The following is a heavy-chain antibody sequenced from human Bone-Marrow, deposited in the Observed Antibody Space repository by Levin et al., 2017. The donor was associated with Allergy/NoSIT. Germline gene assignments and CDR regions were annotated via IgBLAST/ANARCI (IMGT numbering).Heavy chain of an antibody. Sequence: SVKVSCKASGGTFSSYAISWVRQAPGQGLEWMGRIIPILGIANYAQKFQGRVTITADKSTSTAYMELSSLRSEDTAVYYCASLVDTAMAGFDYWGQGTLVTVSS. CDR1: GGTFSSYA. CDR3: ASLVDTAMAGFDY. D-gene: IGHD5-18*01. V-gene: IGHV1-69*04. J-gene: IGHJ4*02. CDR2: IIPILGIA.